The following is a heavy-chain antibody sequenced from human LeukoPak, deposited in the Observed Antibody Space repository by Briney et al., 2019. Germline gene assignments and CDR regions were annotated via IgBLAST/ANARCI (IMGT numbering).Heavy chain of an antibody. CDR3: ARQLYVYDSSGYLRRTPFDY. CDR1: GGSFSGYY. CDR2: INHSGST. J-gene: IGHJ4*02. D-gene: IGHD3-22*01. V-gene: IGHV4-34*01. Sequence: PSETLSLTCAVYGGSFSGYYWSWIRPPPGKGLEWIGEINHSGSTNYNPSLKSRVTISVDTSKNQFSLKLSSVTAADTAVYYCARQLYVYDSSGYLRRTPFDYWGQGTLVTVSS.